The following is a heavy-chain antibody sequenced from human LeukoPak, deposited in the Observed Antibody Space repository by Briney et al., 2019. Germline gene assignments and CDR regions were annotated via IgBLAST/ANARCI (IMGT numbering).Heavy chain of an antibody. V-gene: IGHV5-51*01. D-gene: IGHD2-2*02. CDR3: ASTGYCRSTSCYMNFQH. CDR1: GYKFTSYW. CDR2: IYPGDSDT. Sequence: GESLKISCKGSGYKFTSYWISWVRQMPGKGLEWVGIIYPGDSDTRYSPSFQGQVTISADKSISTAYLQWSSLKASDTAMYYCASTGYCRSTSCYMNFQHWGQGTPVTVSS. J-gene: IGHJ1*01.